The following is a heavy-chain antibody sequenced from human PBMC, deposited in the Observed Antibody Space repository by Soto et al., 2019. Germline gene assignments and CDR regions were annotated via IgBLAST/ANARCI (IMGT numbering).Heavy chain of an antibody. V-gene: IGHV5-51*01. CDR3: ARTAAAGKYYYGMDV. D-gene: IGHD6-13*01. Sequence: GESLKISCKGSGYSFTSYWIGWVRQMPGKGLEWMGIIHPSDFDTRYSPSFQGQVTISADKSISTAYLQWSSLRASDTAMYYCARTAAAGKYYYGMDVWGQGTTVPVSS. CDR1: GYSFTSYW. J-gene: IGHJ6*02. CDR2: IHPSDFDT.